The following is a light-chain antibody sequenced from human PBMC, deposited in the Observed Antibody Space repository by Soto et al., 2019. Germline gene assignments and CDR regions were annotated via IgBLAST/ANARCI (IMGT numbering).Light chain of an antibody. CDR3: QSYGSSRSGSV. J-gene: IGLJ7*01. V-gene: IGLV1-40*01. Sequence: QSVLTQPPSVSGAPGQTVTISCTGSSSNIGAGYHVHWYQQLPGTAPKLLIYGNSTRPSGVPDRFSGSKSGTSASLAITGLQAEDEADYYCQSYGSSRSGSVFGGGTQLTVL. CDR1: SSNIGAGYH. CDR2: GNS.